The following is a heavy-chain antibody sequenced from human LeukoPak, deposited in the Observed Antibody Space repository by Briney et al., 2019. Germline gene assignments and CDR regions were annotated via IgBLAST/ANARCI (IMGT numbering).Heavy chain of an antibody. D-gene: IGHD3-10*01. CDR3: ARTKVRGRFDY. Sequence: SETLSLTCTVSGGSISSYYWSWIRQPPGKGLEWIGEINHSGSTNYNPSLKSRVTISVDTSKNQFSLKLSSVTAADTAVYYCARTKVRGRFDYWGQGTLVTVSS. J-gene: IGHJ4*02. CDR2: INHSGST. CDR1: GGSISSYY. V-gene: IGHV4-34*01.